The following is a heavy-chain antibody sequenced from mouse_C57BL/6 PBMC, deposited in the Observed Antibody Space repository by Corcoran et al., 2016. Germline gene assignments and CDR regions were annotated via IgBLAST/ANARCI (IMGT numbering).Heavy chain of an antibody. CDR3: AREGDYGHWYFDV. J-gene: IGHJ1*03. CDR2: IYPGDGDT. V-gene: IGHV1-80*01. CDR1: GYAFSSYW. D-gene: IGHD1-1*02. Sequence: QVQLQQSGAELVKPGASVKISCKASGYAFSSYWMNWVKQRPGKGLEWIGQIYPGDGDTNYNGKFKGKATLTADKSSSTAYMQLSSLTSEDSAVYFCAREGDYGHWYFDVWDTGTTVTVSS.